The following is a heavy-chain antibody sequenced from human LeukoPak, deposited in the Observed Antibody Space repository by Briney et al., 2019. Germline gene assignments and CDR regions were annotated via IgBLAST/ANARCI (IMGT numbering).Heavy chain of an antibody. CDR1: GFTVSSNY. D-gene: IGHD3-10*01. J-gene: IGHJ4*02. CDR2: NSGGST. Sequence: GGSLRLSCAASGFTVSSNYMSWVRQAPGKGLEWVSVNSGGSTYYADSVKGRFTISRDNSKITLYIQMNSLRAEDTAVYYCARAKPKNMVRGLIMRRESRYYFDYWGQGTLVTVSS. V-gene: IGHV3-53*01. CDR3: ARAKPKNMVRGLIMRRESRYYFDY.